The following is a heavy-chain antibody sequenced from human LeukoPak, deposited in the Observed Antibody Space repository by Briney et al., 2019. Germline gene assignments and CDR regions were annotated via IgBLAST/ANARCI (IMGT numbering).Heavy chain of an antibody. CDR1: GGSISSYY. CDR2: IYTSGST. Sequence: SETLSLTCTVSGGSISSYYWSWIRQPAGKGLEWIGRIYTSGSTNYNPSLKSRVTISVDKPTTQFSLKLSSVTAADTAVYYSARGGGAAAGTNYYFYMGVWGKGTTVTVSS. CDR3: ARGGGAAAGTNYYFYMGV. D-gene: IGHD6-13*01. V-gene: IGHV4-4*07. J-gene: IGHJ6*03.